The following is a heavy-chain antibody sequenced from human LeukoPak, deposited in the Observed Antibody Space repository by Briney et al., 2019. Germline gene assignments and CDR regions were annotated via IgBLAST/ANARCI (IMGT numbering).Heavy chain of an antibody. Sequence: SGPTLVKPTQTLTLTCTFSGFSLSTSGVGVGWIRQPPGRALEWLALIYWNDDKRYSPSLKSRLTITKDTSKNQVVLTMTNMDPVDTATYYCAHRPGYGDWFDPWGQGTLVTVSS. J-gene: IGHJ5*02. CDR3: AHRPGYGDWFDP. CDR2: IYWNDDK. CDR1: GFSLSTSGVG. D-gene: IGHD4-17*01. V-gene: IGHV2-5*01.